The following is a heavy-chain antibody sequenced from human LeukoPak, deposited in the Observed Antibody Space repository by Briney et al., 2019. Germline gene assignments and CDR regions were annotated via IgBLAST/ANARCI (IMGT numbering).Heavy chain of an antibody. CDR2: ISFDGDNE. J-gene: IGHJ1*01. Sequence: GGSLRLSCATSGFTFSNYAIHWVRQAPGKGLEWVADISFDGDNEYYADSVRGRFMISRDNSKNIAYLQMNSLTIEDTAVYYCAREPSGNFGQLVSTAEYFQHWGQGTRVTVSS. V-gene: IGHV3-30-3*01. CDR3: AREPSGNFGQLVSTAEYFQH. D-gene: IGHD5/OR15-5a*01. CDR1: GFTFSNYA.